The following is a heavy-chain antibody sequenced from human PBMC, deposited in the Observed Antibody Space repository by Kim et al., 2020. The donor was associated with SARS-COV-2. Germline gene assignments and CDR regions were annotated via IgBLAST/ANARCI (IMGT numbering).Heavy chain of an antibody. CDR2: IVVGRGNT. CDR1: GFTFTSSA. CDR3: AAVLGYCSGGSCYSGFDL. D-gene: IGHD2-15*01. J-gene: IGHJ2*01. Sequence: SVKVSCKASGFTFTSSAVQWVRQARGQRLEWIGWIVVGRGNTNYAQKFQERVTITRDMPTSTAYMELSSLRSEDTAVYYCAAVLGYCSGGSCYSGFDLWGRGTLVTVSS. V-gene: IGHV1-58*01.